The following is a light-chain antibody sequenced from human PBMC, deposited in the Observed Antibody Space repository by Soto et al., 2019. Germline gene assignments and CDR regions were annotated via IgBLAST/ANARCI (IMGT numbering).Light chain of an antibody. CDR1: QSVSSSY. CDR3: RQYGSSPWT. J-gene: IGKJ1*01. V-gene: IGKV3-20*01. CDR2: GAS. Sequence: EIVLTQSPGTLSLSPGERATLSCRASQSVSSSYLAWYQQKPGQAPRLLIYGASSRATGIPDRFSGSGSGTDFTITIRRLESENFAVHYCRQYGSSPWTFGQGTKVEIK.